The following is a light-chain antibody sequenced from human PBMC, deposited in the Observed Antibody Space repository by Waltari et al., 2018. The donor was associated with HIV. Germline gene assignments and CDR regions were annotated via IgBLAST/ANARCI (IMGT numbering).Light chain of an antibody. J-gene: IGKJ4*01. CDR2: WAS. Sequence: DIVMTQSPNSLAVSLGERATINCRSSRTILFSSDNRNRLAWYQQKPGQSPKLLIYWASTRASGVPDRFSGSGSGTNFSLTISTLQTDDVALYYCQQYYSLGPTFGGGTKVEIK. V-gene: IGKV4-1*01. CDR1: RTILFSSDNRNR. CDR3: QQYYSLGPT.